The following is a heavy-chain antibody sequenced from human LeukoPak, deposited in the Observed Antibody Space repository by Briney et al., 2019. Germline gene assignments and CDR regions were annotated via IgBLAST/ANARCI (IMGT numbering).Heavy chain of an antibody. D-gene: IGHD5-18*01. V-gene: IGHV1-8*03. J-gene: IGHJ4*02. CDR3: ARGIRPGYSRYCFDY. CDR1: GSTFTSYD. CDR2: MNPNSGNT. Sequence: ASVKVSCKSSGSTFTSYDINSGRHATGQGLEWMGWMNPNSGNTGYAQKFQGRVTITRITSISTAYMELSSLRSEDTAVYYCARGIRPGYSRYCFDYWGQGTLVTVSS.